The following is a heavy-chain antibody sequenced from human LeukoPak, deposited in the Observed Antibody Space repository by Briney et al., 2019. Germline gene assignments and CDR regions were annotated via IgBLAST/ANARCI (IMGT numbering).Heavy chain of an antibody. CDR2: INWNGGST. CDR3: ARGGSGYYYYYYGMDV. V-gene: IGHV3-20*01. Sequence: GGSLRLSCAASGFTFDDYGMSWVRQAPGKGLEWVSGINWNGGSTGYADSVKGRFTISRDNAKNSLYLQMNSLRAEDTALYHCARGGSGYYYYYYGMDVWGQGTTVTVSS. J-gene: IGHJ6*02. CDR1: GFTFDDYG. D-gene: IGHD1-26*01.